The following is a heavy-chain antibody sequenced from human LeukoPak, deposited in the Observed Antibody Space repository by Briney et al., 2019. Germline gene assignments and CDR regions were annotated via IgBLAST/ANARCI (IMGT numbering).Heavy chain of an antibody. J-gene: IGHJ6*03. CDR2: IRYDGSDE. V-gene: IGHV3-30*02. CDR1: GFTFSSYG. Sequence: PGGSLRLSCAASGFTFSSYGMHWVRQAPGKGLEWVAFIRYDGSDEYYADSVKGRFTISRDNSKNTLYLQMISLRAEDTAVYYCAKEPIDYYYYYMDVWGKGTTVTVSS. CDR3: AKEPIDYYYYYMDV.